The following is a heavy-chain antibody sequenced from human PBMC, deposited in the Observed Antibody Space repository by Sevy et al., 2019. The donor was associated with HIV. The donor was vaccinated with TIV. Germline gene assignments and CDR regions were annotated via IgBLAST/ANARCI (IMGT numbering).Heavy chain of an antibody. J-gene: IGHJ6*02. V-gene: IGHV3-74*01. CDR2: INSDGSST. D-gene: IGHD1-26*01. CDR1: GFTFSSYW. CDR3: ARDRGTLQYYYYGMDV. Sequence: GGYLRLSCAASGFTFSSYWMHWVRQAPGKGLVWVSRINSDGSSTSYADSVKGRFTISRDNAKNTLYLQMNSLRAEDTAVYYCARDRGTLQYYYYGMDVWGQGTTVTVSS.